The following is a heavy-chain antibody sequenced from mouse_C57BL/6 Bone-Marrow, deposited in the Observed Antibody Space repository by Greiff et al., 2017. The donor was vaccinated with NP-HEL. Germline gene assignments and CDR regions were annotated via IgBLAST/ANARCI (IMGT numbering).Heavy chain of an antibody. CDR1: GYTFTSYG. Sequence: LQESGAELARPGASVKLSCKASGYTFTSYGISWVKQRTGQGLEWIGEIYPRSGNTYYNEKFKGKATLTADKSSSTAYMELRSLTSEDSAVYFCARSEWGVSIPFAYWGQGTLVTVSA. J-gene: IGHJ3*01. CDR2: IYPRSGNT. CDR3: ARSEWGVSIPFAY. V-gene: IGHV1-81*01. D-gene: IGHD2-12*01.